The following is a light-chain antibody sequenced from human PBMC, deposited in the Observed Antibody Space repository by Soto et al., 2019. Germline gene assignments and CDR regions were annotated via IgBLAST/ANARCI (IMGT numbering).Light chain of an antibody. CDR3: HHRVNWPT. CDR2: DAS. V-gene: IGKV3-11*01. Sequence: EIVLTQSPATLSLSPGERAILSCRASQNVNRYLGWYQQKPGQAPRLLLYDASNRATGIPARFSGSGSGTDFSLTISSLEPEDSAVYYCHHRVNWPTFGPGTKVDMK. CDR1: QNVNRY. J-gene: IGKJ3*01.